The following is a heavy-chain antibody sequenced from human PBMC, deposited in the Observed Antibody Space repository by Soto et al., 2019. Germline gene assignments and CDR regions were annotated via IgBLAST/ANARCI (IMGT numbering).Heavy chain of an antibody. CDR3: ARGFYYYDSSGYYLVRAFDI. CDR1: GYTFTSYD. J-gene: IGHJ3*02. V-gene: IGHV1-8*01. Sequence: ASVKVSCKASGYTFTSYDINWVRQATGQGLEWMGWMNPNSGNTGYAQKFQGRVTMTRNTSISTAYMELSSLRSEDTAVYYCARGFYYYDSSGYYLVRAFDIWGQGTMVTVSS. D-gene: IGHD3-22*01. CDR2: MNPNSGNT.